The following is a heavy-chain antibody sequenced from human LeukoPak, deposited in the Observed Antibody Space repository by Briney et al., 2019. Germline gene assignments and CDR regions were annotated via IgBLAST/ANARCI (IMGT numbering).Heavy chain of an antibody. J-gene: IGHJ4*02. V-gene: IGHV3-15*01. CDR3: TTYMAARPDNFGF. CDR2: IKSKTSGGTT. CDR1: GFNFNNAW. D-gene: IGHD6-6*01. Sequence: GGSLRLSCAASGFNFNNAWMSWVRQAPGMGLEWVGRIKSKTSGGTTDYAAPVEGRFTISRDDSKNTLFLQMNSLKTEDTAFYYCTTYMAARPDNFGFWGQGTLVAVSS.